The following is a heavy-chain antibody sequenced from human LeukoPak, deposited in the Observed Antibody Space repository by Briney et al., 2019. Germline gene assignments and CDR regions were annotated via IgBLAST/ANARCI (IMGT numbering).Heavy chain of an antibody. V-gene: IGHV3-23*01. J-gene: IGHJ4*02. CDR3: AKTNGYYDY. Sequence: PGGSLRLSCAASGFTFSNFGMSWVRQAPGRGLEWVSGISGGGDTTYYAESVKGRFTISRDNSKNTLFLQMNSLSAEDTAVYYCAKTNGYYDYWGQRTLVALSS. CDR2: ISGGGDTT. CDR1: GFTFSNFG. D-gene: IGHD3-22*01.